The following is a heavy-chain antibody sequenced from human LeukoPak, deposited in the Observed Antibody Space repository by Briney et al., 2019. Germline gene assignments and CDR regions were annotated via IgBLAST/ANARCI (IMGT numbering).Heavy chain of an antibody. Sequence: GGSLRLSCAASGFTFSSYWMSWVRQAPGKGLEWVANIKQDGSEKYYVDSVKGRLTIYRDNAKESLYLQMNSLRGEDTAVYYCARTTYGDYAGRYYYYMDVWGKGTTVTVSS. J-gene: IGHJ6*03. CDR2: IKQDGSEK. CDR3: ARTTYGDYAGRYYYYMDV. D-gene: IGHD4-17*01. V-gene: IGHV3-7*01. CDR1: GFTFSSYW.